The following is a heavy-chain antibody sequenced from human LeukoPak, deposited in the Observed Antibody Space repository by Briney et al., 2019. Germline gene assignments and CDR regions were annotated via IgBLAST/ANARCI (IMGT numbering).Heavy chain of an antibody. CDR3: ARDLKRFLVGATMLFDY. CDR1: GFTFDDYA. Sequence: GRSLRLSCAASGFTFDDYAMHWVRQAPGKGLEWVSGISWNSGSLGYADSVKGRFTISRDNAKNSLYLQMNSLRAEDTAVYYCARDLKRFLVGATMLFDYWGQGTLVTVSS. J-gene: IGHJ4*02. CDR2: ISWNSGSL. V-gene: IGHV3-9*01. D-gene: IGHD1-26*01.